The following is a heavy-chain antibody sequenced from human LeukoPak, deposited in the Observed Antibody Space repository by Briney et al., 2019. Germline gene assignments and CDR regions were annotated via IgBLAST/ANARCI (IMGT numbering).Heavy chain of an antibody. CDR2: IYTSGST. Sequence: SETLSLTCAVYGGSFSGYYWSWIRQPAGKGLEWIGRIYTSGSTNYNPSLKSRVTMSVDTSKNQFSLKLSSVTAADTAVYYCATGEWELVDYWGQGTLVTVSS. CDR1: GGSFSGYY. CDR3: ATGEWELVDY. V-gene: IGHV4-59*10. D-gene: IGHD1-26*01. J-gene: IGHJ4*02.